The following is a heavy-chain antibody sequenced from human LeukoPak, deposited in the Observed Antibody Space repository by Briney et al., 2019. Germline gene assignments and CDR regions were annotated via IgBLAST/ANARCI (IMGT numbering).Heavy chain of an antibody. J-gene: IGHJ4*02. V-gene: IGHV1-69*05. Sequence: SVKVSCKASGGTYSSYAVIWVRESPGQGLEWMGGIIPIFGTANYAQKFKGRVTITTDESTSTAYMELSSLRSEDTAVYYCARGDYRHGSLGVFDYWGQGTLVTVSS. CDR3: ARGDYRHGSLGVFDY. CDR2: IIPIFGTA. CDR1: GGTYSSYA. D-gene: IGHD1-26*01.